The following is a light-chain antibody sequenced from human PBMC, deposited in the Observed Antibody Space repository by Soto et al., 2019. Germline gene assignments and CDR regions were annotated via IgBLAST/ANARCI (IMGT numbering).Light chain of an antibody. J-gene: IGKJ5*01. Sequence: EIVLTQSPGTLSLSPGERATLSCRASQSINNKYLAWYQQEPGQTPRLLIHGVSIRATGIPDRFSGSGSGTDFTLTISSLEPEDFAVYYCQQRSNWPSITFGQGTRLEIK. CDR2: GVS. CDR3: QQRSNWPSIT. V-gene: IGKV3D-20*02. CDR1: QSINNKY.